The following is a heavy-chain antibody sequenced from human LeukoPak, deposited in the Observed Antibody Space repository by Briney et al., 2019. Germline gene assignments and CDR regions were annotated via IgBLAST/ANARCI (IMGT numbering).Heavy chain of an antibody. J-gene: IGHJ4*02. D-gene: IGHD6-6*01. CDR3: ARDVEYSSSSVSGRSFDF. V-gene: IGHV3-21*01. CDR2: ISSSSSYI. CDR1: GFTFSIYS. Sequence: PGGSLRLSCATSGFTFSIYSMNWVRQAPGKGLEWVSSISSSSSYIYYADSVKGRFTTSRDNAKNSLSLQMNSLRAEDTAVCYCARDVEYSSSSVSGRSFDFWGQGTLVTVSS.